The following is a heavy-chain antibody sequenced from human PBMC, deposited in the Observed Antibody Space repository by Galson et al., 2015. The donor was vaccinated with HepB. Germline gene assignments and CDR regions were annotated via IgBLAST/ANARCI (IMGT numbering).Heavy chain of an antibody. CDR3: ARGPNTYYYSSGPFDI. V-gene: IGHV3-7*03. J-gene: IGHJ3*02. D-gene: IGHD3-10*01. Sequence: SLRLSCAASGFTFSSYWMSWVRQAPGKGLEWVANIKQDGSEKYYVDSVKGRFTISRDNAKNSLYLQMNSLRAEDTAVYYCARGPNTYYYSSGPFDIWGQGTMVTVSS. CDR1: GFTFSSYW. CDR2: IKQDGSEK.